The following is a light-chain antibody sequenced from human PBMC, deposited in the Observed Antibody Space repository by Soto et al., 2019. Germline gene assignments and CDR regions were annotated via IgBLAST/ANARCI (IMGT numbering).Light chain of an antibody. CDR1: SSDVGGYNY. Sequence: QSALTQPRSVSGSPGQSVTISCTGTSSDVGGYNYVSWYQLHPGKAPKLMIYDVSKRPSGVPDRFSGSKSGNTASLTISGLQAEDEADYYCCTYAGSSWVFGGGTKLTVL. CDR3: CTYAGSSWV. J-gene: IGLJ2*01. V-gene: IGLV2-11*01. CDR2: DVS.